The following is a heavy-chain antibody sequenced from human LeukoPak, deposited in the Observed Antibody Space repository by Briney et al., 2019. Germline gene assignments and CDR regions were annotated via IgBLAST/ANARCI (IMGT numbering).Heavy chain of an antibody. CDR1: GFVFSSYG. CDR3: AREATSSSGWYIDY. J-gene: IGHJ4*02. V-gene: IGHV3-23*01. D-gene: IGHD6-25*01. CDR2: VSGPGDNT. Sequence: GGSLRLSCAASGFVFSSYGMSWVRQAPGKGLEWVSTVSGPGDNTYYADSVKGRFTISRDNSKNTVYLQMNSLRAGDTAVYYCAREATSSSGWYIDYWGQGTLVTVSS.